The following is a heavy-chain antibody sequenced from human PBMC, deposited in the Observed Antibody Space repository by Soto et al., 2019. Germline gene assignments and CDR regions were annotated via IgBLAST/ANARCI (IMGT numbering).Heavy chain of an antibody. Sequence: QVQLVQSGAEVKKPGASVKVSCKASGYTFTSYDINWVRQATGQGLEWMGWRNPNSGNTGYAQKFKGRVTMHRNNSKGTAYRELSRLRSDDTAVYYCARGSDSSGCYDWSRRDVYYWDCWGQGTLVTVSS. CDR2: RNPNSGNT. CDR1: GYTFTSYD. V-gene: IGHV1-8*01. D-gene: IGHD6-19*01. CDR3: ARGSDSSGCYDWSRRDVYYWDC. J-gene: IGHJ4*02.